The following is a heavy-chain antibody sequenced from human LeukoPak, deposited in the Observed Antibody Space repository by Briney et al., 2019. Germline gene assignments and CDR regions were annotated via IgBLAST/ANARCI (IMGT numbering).Heavy chain of an antibody. CDR2: ISYDGSNK. CDR1: GFTFSSYA. V-gene: IGHV3-30*01. J-gene: IGHJ4*02. CDR3: ARVNDSSGYYLGFFDY. D-gene: IGHD3-22*01. Sequence: GGSLRLSCAASGFTFSSYAMHWVRQAPGKGLEWVAVISYDGSNKYYADSVKGRFTIPRDNSKNTLYLQMNSLRAEDTAVYYCARVNDSSGYYLGFFDYWGQGTLVTVSS.